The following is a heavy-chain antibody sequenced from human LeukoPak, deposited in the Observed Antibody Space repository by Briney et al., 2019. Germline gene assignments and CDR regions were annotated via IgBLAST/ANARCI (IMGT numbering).Heavy chain of an antibody. CDR2: INHSGST. V-gene: IGHV4-34*01. CDR1: GGSFSGYY. Sequence: SSETLSLTCAVYGGSFSGYYWSWIRQPPGEGLEWIGEINHSGSTTYNPSLKSRVTISVDTSKNQFSLKLSSVTAADTAVYYCARAAAMVWIDYWGQGTLVTVSS. J-gene: IGHJ4*02. D-gene: IGHD5-18*01. CDR3: ARAAAMVWIDY.